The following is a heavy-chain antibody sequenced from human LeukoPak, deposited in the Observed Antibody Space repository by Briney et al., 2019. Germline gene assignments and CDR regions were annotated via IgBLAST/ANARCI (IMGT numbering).Heavy chain of an antibody. V-gene: IGHV3-30-3*01. CDR1: GFTFSSYA. CDR2: ISKDGSDK. D-gene: IGHD1-7*01. CDR3: ARDYLWNYDY. Sequence: GGSLRLSCAASGFTFSSYAMHWVRQAPGKGLEWVAVISKDGSDKYYPGSVRGRFTISRDNSKNTIYLQMDSLRAEDTAIYYCARDYLWNYDYWGQGTLVTVSS. J-gene: IGHJ4*02.